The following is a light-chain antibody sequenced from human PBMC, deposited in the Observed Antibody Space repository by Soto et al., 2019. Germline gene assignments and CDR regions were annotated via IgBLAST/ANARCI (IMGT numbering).Light chain of an antibody. Sequence: QSVLNQPASVSGSPGQAITISCTGTSSDVGGYNYVSWYQQHPGKAPKLMIYDVSNRPSGVSNRFSGSKSGNTASLTISGLQAEDEADYYCSSYTSSSPSFGTGTKVTVL. CDR3: SSYTSSSPS. J-gene: IGLJ1*01. CDR1: SSDVGGYNY. CDR2: DVS. V-gene: IGLV2-14*01.